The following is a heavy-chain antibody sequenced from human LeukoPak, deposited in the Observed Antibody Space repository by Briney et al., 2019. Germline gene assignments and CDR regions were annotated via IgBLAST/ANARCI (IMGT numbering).Heavy chain of an antibody. J-gene: IGHJ4*02. CDR2: ISGSGGST. CDR3: AKDGEDCSSTSCYTYFDY. Sequence: GGSLRLSCAASGFTFSSYAMSWVRQAPGKGLEWVSAISGSGGSTYYADSVKGRFTISIDNSKNTLYLQMNSLRAEDTAVYYCAKDGEDCSSTSCYTYFDYWGQGTLVTVSS. CDR1: GFTFSSYA. D-gene: IGHD2-2*02. V-gene: IGHV3-23*01.